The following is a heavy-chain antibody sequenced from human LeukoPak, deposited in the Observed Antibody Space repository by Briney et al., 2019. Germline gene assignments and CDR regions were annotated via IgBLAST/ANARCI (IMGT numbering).Heavy chain of an antibody. CDR2: ISYDGSNR. V-gene: IGHV3-30-3*01. D-gene: IGHD2-21*02. J-gene: IGHJ4*02. Sequence: GRSLRLSCAASGFTFSTYAMHWVRQAPGKGLEWVAVISYDGSNRYADSVKGRFTISRDNAKNSLYLQMNSLRAEDTAVYYCARVICGGDCYWPTYFDYWAQGTLVTVSS. CDR1: GFTFSTYA. CDR3: ARVICGGDCYWPTYFDY.